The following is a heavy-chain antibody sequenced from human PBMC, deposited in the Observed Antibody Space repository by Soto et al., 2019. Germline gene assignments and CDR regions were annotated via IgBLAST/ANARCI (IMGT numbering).Heavy chain of an antibody. D-gene: IGHD2-15*01. CDR3: AKGCSGVNCRKPIDS. CDR1: GFTFDNYV. J-gene: IGHJ4*02. V-gene: IGHV3-23*01. CDR2: ISFSSAVT. Sequence: GGSLRLSCVASGFTFDNYVMTWVRQAPGKGLEWVSSISFSSAVTYLADSVKGRFTISRDNSQNTLFLQMNRLRAEDDTAVYYCAKGCSGVNCRKPIDSWGQGTLVTVSS.